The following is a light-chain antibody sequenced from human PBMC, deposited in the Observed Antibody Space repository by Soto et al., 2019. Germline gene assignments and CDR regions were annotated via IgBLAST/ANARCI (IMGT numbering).Light chain of an antibody. J-gene: IGLJ1*01. CDR2: EVS. CDR3: SSYAGSDRDV. V-gene: IGLV2-8*01. Sequence: QSVVTQPPSASGSPGQSVTISCTGTSSDVGGYNYVSWHQQHPGKAPKLMIYEVSKRPSGVPDRFSGSKSGNTASLTVSGLQAEDEADYYCSSYAGSDRDVFGTGTKVTVL. CDR1: SSDVGGYNY.